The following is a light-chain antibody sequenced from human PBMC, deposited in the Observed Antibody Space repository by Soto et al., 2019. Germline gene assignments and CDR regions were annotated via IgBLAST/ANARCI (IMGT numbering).Light chain of an antibody. J-gene: IGKJ5*01. V-gene: IGKV3-15*01. CDR2: GAS. Sequence: EIVMPQSPDTLSVSPAARATVSCRASQSVSDRVVWYQQKSGQAPSLLIYGASTRATGIPARFSGSGSGTDFTLTSSRLEPEDFAVYYCQQYSSPPITFGQGTRVEIK. CDR1: QSVSDR. CDR3: QQYSSPPIT.